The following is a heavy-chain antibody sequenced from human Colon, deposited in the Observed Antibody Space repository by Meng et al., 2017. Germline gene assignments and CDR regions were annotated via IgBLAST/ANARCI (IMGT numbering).Heavy chain of an antibody. D-gene: IGHD6-19*01. CDR2: IYYSGST. CDR3: ARDSSGWYNGEDY. Sequence: GSLRLSCTVSGYSISSGYYWAWIRQPPGKGLEWIGTIYYSGSTYYNPSLKSRVSISIDTSKNQLSLKLSSVTAEDTAVYYCARDSSGWYNGEDYWGQGTLGAGSS. CDR1: GYSISSGYY. V-gene: IGHV4-38-2*02. J-gene: IGHJ4*02.